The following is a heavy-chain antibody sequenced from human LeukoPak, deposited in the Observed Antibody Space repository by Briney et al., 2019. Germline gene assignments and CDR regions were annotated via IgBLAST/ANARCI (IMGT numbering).Heavy chain of an antibody. CDR3: ARDPTSSWETAFDI. CDR1: GFTFSSYS. V-gene: IGHV3-48*01. D-gene: IGHD1-26*01. CDR2: ISSSSTTI. J-gene: IGHJ3*02. Sequence: GGSLRLSCAASGFTFSSYSMMWVRQAPGKGLEWVSYISSSSTTIYYADSVKGRFTISRDNAKNSVYLQMNSLRAEDTAVYYCARDPTSSWETAFDIWGQGTVVTVSS.